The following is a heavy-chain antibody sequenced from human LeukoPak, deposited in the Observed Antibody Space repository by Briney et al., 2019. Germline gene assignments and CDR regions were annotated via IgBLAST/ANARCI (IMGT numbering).Heavy chain of an antibody. CDR1: GFTFSSYG. D-gene: IGHD6-19*01. Sequence: GGSLRLSCAASGFTFSSYGMHWVRQAPGKGLEWVAVISYDGSNKYYADSVKGRFTISRDNSKNTLYLRMNSLRAEDTAVYYCAKEELDSSGWYSSDYWGQGTLVTVSS. V-gene: IGHV3-30*18. CDR2: ISYDGSNK. J-gene: IGHJ4*02. CDR3: AKEELDSSGWYSSDY.